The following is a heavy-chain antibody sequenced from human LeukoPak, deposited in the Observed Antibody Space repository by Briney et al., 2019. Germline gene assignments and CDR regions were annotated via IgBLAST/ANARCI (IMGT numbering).Heavy chain of an antibody. CDR3: SRVLYGDYVGDWYFDL. D-gene: IGHD4-17*01. Sequence: GGSLRLSCTASGFTFGEFAVTWFRQAPGKGLEWVGFIRSQIYGGTTQYAASVRGRFTISRDDSRASAYLQMDSLKTEDTAVYYCSRVLYGDYVGDWYFDLWGRGILVTVSS. CDR1: GFTFGEFA. V-gene: IGHV3-49*03. CDR2: IRSQIYGGTT. J-gene: IGHJ2*01.